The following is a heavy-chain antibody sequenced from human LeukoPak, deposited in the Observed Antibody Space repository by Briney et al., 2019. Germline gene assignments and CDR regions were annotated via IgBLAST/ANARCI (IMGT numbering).Heavy chain of an antibody. CDR3: VRVALELRGVRFNWFDP. V-gene: IGHV1-18*01. CDR1: GYTFTSYG. Sequence: ASVKVSCKASGYTFTSYGISWVRQAPGQGLEWTGWISAYNGNTNYAQKLQGRVTMTTDTSTSTAYMELRSLRSDDTAVYYCVRVALELRGVRFNWFDPWGQGTLVTVSS. D-gene: IGHD1-7*01. J-gene: IGHJ5*02. CDR2: ISAYNGNT.